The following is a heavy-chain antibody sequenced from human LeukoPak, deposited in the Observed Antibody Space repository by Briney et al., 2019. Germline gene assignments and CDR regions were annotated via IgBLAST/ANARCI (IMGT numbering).Heavy chain of an antibody. D-gene: IGHD3-3*01. CDR1: GFTFDDYG. V-gene: IGHV3-20*04. J-gene: IGHJ4*02. Sequence: PGGSLRLSRAASGFTFDDYGMSWVRQVPGKGLEWVSGINWNGGSTGYADSVKGRFTISRDNAKNSLYLQMDSLRVEDTALYYCARGIRFLEWLSGFDYWGQGTLVTVSS. CDR3: ARGIRFLEWLSGFDY. CDR2: INWNGGST.